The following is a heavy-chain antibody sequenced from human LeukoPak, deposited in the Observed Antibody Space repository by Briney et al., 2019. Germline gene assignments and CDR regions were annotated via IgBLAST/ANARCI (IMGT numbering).Heavy chain of an antibody. V-gene: IGHV3-7*01. CDR1: GFTFSSYC. CDR3: ARALVGITMVRGVIGYFDY. CDR2: IKQDGSEK. D-gene: IGHD3-10*01. J-gene: IGHJ4*02. Sequence: PGGSLRLSCAASGFTFSSYCMSWVRQAPGKGLEWVANIKQDGSEKYYVDSVKGRFTISRDNAKNSLYLRMNSLRAVDTAVYYCARALVGITMVRGVIGYFDYWGQGTLVTVSS.